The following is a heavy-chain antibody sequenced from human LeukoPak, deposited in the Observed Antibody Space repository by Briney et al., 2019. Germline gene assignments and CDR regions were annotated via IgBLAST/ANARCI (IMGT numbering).Heavy chain of an antibody. CDR1: GGSFSGYY. CDR3: ARDRLRLGELSLSVGFDY. D-gene: IGHD3-16*02. CDR2: INHSGST. Sequence: TSETLSLTCAVYGGSFSGYYWSWIRQPPGKGLEWIGEINHSGSTNYNPSLKSRVTISVDTSKNQFSLKLSSVTAADTAVYYCARDRLRLGELSLSVGFDYWGQGTLVTVSS. V-gene: IGHV4-34*01. J-gene: IGHJ4*02.